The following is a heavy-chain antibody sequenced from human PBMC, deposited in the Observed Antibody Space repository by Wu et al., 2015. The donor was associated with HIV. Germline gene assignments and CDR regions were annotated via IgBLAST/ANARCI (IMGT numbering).Heavy chain of an antibody. CDR1: GGSLSGYY. Sequence: QVQLQQWGAGLLKPSETLSLTCGVNGGSLSGYYRIWIRQPPGKGLEWIGDIDHSESATYNPSLKSRVTISGDTSKKQFFLNLKSVTAADTAVYFCARGYCSGGTCHGFQLWGQGTLVIVSS. J-gene: IGHJ5*02. CDR2: IDHSESA. V-gene: IGHV4-34*02. D-gene: IGHD2-15*01. CDR3: ARGYCSGGTCHGFQL.